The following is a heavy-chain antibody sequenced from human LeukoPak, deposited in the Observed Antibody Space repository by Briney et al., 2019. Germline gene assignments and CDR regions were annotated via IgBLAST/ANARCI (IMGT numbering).Heavy chain of an antibody. V-gene: IGHV3-30*18. CDR1: GFTFSSYS. D-gene: IGHD3-22*01. J-gene: IGHJ4*02. CDR3: AKTPAHLLLPDY. Sequence: TGGSLRLSCAASGFTFSSYSMNWVRQAPGKGLEWVAVISYDGSNKYYADSVKGRFTISRDNSKNTLYLQMNSLRAEDTAVYYCAKTPAHLLLPDYWGQGTLVTVSS. CDR2: ISYDGSNK.